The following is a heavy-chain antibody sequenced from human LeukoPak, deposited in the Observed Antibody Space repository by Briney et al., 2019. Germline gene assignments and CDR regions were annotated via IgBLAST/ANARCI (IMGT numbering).Heavy chain of an antibody. V-gene: IGHV3-66*01. Sequence: SVSVIYSGGSTYYADFVKGRFTISRDNSKNTLYLQMNSLRAEDTAVYYCARSPSGWLDYWGQGTLVTVSS. CDR3: ARSPSGWLDY. J-gene: IGHJ4*02. CDR2: IYSGGST. D-gene: IGHD6-19*01.